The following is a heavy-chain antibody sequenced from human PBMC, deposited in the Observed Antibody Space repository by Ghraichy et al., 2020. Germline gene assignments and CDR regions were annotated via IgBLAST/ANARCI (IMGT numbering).Heavy chain of an antibody. CDR2: IKQDEGEK. V-gene: IGHV3-7*01. CDR1: GFTFSSDW. CDR3: ARVGYYGSGTIGY. Sequence: GGSLRLSCVASGFTFSSDWMSWVRQAPGKGLEWVANIKQDEGEKYYVDSVKGRFTISRDNAKNSLFLQMNSLRAEDTAVYYCARVGYYGSGTIGYWGQGTLVTVSS. D-gene: IGHD3-10*01. J-gene: IGHJ1*01.